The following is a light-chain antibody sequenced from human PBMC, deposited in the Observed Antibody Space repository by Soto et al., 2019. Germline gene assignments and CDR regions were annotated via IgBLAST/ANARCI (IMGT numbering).Light chain of an antibody. CDR1: QGVRNN. Sequence: EIVMTQSPATLSVSPGERITLSCRASQGVRNNLAWYQQKPGQPPRLLIFGASTRATGIPARFSGSGSGTEIALTITRLRSEAFAVSYCQQYEKWTPGFTFGPGTKVEIK. V-gene: IGKV3-15*01. CDR2: GAS. CDR3: QQYEKWTPGFT. J-gene: IGKJ3*01.